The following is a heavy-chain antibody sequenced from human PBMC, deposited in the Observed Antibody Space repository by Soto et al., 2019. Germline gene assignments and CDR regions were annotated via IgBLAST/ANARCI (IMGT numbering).Heavy chain of an antibody. CDR2: ISYDGSNK. Sequence: QVQLVESGGGVVQPGRSLRLSCAASGFTFSSYGMHWVRQAPGKGLEWVAVISYDGSNKYYADSVKGRFTISRDNSKNTLYQRMSSLRAEDTAVYYCAKDLWAGSRWYATYAAFDIWGQGTMVTVSS. J-gene: IGHJ3*02. V-gene: IGHV3-30*18. D-gene: IGHD6-13*01. CDR1: GFTFSSYG. CDR3: AKDLWAGSRWYATYAAFDI.